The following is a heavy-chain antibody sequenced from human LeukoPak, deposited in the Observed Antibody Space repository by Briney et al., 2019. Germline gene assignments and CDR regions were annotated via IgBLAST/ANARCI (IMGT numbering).Heavy chain of an antibody. CDR1: GGCISSGGYY. CDR2: IYYSGST. J-gene: IGHJ4*02. V-gene: IGHV4-31*03. Sequence: SETLSLTCTVYGGCISSGGYYRSWIRQHPGKGLEWIGYIYYSGSTYYNPSLKSRVTISVDTSKNQFSLKLSSVTADDTAAYYCAREPPEMATLDYWGQGTLVTVSS. CDR3: AREPPEMATLDY. D-gene: IGHD5-24*01.